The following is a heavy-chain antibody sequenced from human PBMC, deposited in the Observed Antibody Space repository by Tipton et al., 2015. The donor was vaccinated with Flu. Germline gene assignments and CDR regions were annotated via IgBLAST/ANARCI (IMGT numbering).Heavy chain of an antibody. CDR3: ATATFYYDNGGFYFFDS. D-gene: IGHD3-22*01. V-gene: IGHV4-59*01. J-gene: IGHJ4*02. Sequence: TLSLTCAVSGDSIRNDYYWSWIRQPPGKGLEWIGYITYTGSTNYNPSLKSRVTISVDTSQNQFSLRLSSVTAADTAVYFCATATFYYDNGGFYFFDSWGQGTLVTVSS. CDR1: GDSIRNDYY. CDR2: ITYTGST.